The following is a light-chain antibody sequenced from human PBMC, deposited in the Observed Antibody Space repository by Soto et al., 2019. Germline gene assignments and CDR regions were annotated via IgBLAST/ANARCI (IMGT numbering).Light chain of an antibody. Sequence: QSALTQPASVSGSPGQSITISCTGTSSDVGGYNYVSWYQQHPGKAPKLMIXXXXXXPSGVSNRFSGSKSGNTASLTISXXXXXXXXXXYCSSYTSSSIVFGGGTKLTVL. CDR3: SSYTSSSIV. CDR1: SSDVGGYNY. V-gene: IGLV2-14*01. CDR2: XXX. J-gene: IGLJ2*01.